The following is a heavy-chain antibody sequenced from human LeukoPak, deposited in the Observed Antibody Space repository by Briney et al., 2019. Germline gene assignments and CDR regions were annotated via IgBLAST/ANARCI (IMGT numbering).Heavy chain of an antibody. CDR3: AKLGEYDSSGYLRY. J-gene: IGHJ4*02. CDR2: ISGSGGST. D-gene: IGHD3-22*01. V-gene: IGHV3-23*01. CDR1: GFTFSSYG. Sequence: GGSLRLSCAASGFTFSSYGMSWVRQAPGKGLEWVSAISGSGGSTYYADSVKGRFTISRDNSKNTLYLQMNSLRAEDTAVYYCAKLGEYDSSGYLRYWGRGTLVTVSS.